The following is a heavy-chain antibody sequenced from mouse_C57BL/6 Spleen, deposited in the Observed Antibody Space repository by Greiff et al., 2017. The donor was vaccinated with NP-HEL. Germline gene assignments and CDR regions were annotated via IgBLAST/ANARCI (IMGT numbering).Heavy chain of an antibody. CDR3: TPYGSTSWFAY. D-gene: IGHD1-1*01. CDR1: GFTFSNYW. V-gene: IGHV6-3*01. J-gene: IGHJ3*01. Sequence: EVHLVESGGGLVQPGGSMKLSCVASGFTFSNYWMNWVRQSPEKGLEWVAQIRLKSDNYATHYAESVKGRFTISRDDSKSSVYLQMNNLRAEDTGIYYCTPYGSTSWFAYWGQGTLVTVSA. CDR2: IRLKSDNYAT.